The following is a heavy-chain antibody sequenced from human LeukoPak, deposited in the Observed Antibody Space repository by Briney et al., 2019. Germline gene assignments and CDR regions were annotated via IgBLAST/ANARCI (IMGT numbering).Heavy chain of an antibody. CDR3: ARETVAGPHFDY. CDR2: INSDGSST. CDR1: GFTFSSYW. D-gene: IGHD6-19*01. Sequence: GLALTLSCAASGFTFSSYWMHWVRQAPGKGLVWVSRINSDGSSTSYADSVKGRFTISRDNAKNTLYLQMHSLRVEDKAVYYCARETVAGPHFDYWGQGTLVTVSS. J-gene: IGHJ4*02. V-gene: IGHV3-74*01.